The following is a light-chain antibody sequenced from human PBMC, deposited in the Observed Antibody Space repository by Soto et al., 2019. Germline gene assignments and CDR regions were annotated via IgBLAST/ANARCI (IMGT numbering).Light chain of an antibody. CDR2: DAS. CDR1: SSDVGGHDY. Sequence: QSALTQPPSASGSPGQSVAISCTGTSSDVGGHDYVSWYQQHPGKAPKLMIYDASKRPSGVPDRFSGSKSGDTASLTVSGLQAEDEADYYCSSYAGTYIVFGTGTKVTVL. V-gene: IGLV2-8*01. CDR3: SSYAGTYIV. J-gene: IGLJ1*01.